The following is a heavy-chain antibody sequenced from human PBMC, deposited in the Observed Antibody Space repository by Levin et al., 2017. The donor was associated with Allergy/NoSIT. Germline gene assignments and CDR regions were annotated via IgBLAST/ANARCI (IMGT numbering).Heavy chain of an antibody. Sequence: PGGSLRLSCAASGFTVSSTYMSWVRQAPGKGLEWVSIIYSGGSTYYADSLKGRFTISRDNSKNIVYLQMNSLSAEDTAVYYCARLPSGDYWGQGTLVTVFS. V-gene: IGHV3-53*01. CDR2: IYSGGST. CDR3: ARLPSGDY. CDR1: GFTVSSTY. J-gene: IGHJ4*02. D-gene: IGHD1-26*01.